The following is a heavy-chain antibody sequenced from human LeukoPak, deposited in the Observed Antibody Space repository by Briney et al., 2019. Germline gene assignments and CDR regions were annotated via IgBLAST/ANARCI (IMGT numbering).Heavy chain of an antibody. CDR2: IIPIFGTA. CDR1: GGTFSSYA. J-gene: IGHJ4*02. D-gene: IGHD5-18*01. CDR3: ARGESGYSYGPPWY. V-gene: IGHV1-69*05. Sequence: GASVKVSCKASGGTFSSYAISWVRQAPGQGLEWMGGIIPIFGTANYAQKFQGRVTITTDESTSTAYMELSSLRSEDTAVYYCARGESGYSYGPPWYWGQGTLVTVSS.